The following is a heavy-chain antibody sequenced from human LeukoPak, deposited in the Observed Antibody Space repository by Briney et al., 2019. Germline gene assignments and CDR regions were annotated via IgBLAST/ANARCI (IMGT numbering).Heavy chain of an antibody. CDR2: ISGSGGST. CDR1: GFTFSSYG. V-gene: IGHV3-23*01. CDR3: ARGGASRPDY. Sequence: GGSLRLSCAASGFTFSSYGMSWVRQAPGKGLEWVSAISGSGGSTYYADSVKGRFTISRDNSKNTLYLQMNTLRVEDTAVYYCARGGASRPDYWGRGTLVSVSS. J-gene: IGHJ4*02. D-gene: IGHD6-6*01.